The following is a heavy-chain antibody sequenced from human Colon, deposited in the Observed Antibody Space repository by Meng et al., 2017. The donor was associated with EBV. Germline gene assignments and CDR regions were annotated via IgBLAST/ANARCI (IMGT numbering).Heavy chain of an antibody. Sequence: QGSRRRSGPGLVKPSGTLSLPCAVSGGSLSSRNWWSWVRQPPGKGLEWIGEIYHSGSTNYNPSLKSRVTISVDESKNQFSLRLSSVTAADTAVYYCARVGAYCGGDCYHPRWGQGTLVTVSS. D-gene: IGHD2-21*02. CDR2: IYHSGST. CDR3: ARVGAYCGGDCYHPR. V-gene: IGHV4-4*02. CDR1: GGSLSSRNW. J-gene: IGHJ4*02.